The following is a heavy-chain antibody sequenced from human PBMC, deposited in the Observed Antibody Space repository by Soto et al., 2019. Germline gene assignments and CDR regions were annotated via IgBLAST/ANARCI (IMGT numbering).Heavy chain of an antibody. CDR2: IYYSGST. D-gene: IGHD2-8*01. Sequence: SETLSLTCTVSGGSISSYYWSWIRQPPGKGLEWIGYIYYSGSTNYNPSLKSRVTISVDTSKNQFSLKLSSVTAADTAVYYCARQCYRISHYYYMAVWGKGTKVTVAS. CDR1: GGSISSYY. J-gene: IGHJ6*03. CDR3: ARQCYRISHYYYMAV. V-gene: IGHV4-59*08.